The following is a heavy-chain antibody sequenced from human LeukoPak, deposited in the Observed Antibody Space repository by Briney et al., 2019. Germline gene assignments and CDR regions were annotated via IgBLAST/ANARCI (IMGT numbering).Heavy chain of an antibody. Sequence: GGSLRLSCAASGFTFSSYAMHWVRQAPGKGLEYVSGISSNGGSTYYADSVKGRFTISRDNSKNTLYLQMGSLRADDMAVYYCARDPGYGDYFGWYFDLWGRGTLVTVSS. D-gene: IGHD4-17*01. CDR3: ARDPGYGDYFGWYFDL. V-gene: IGHV3-64*02. CDR1: GFTFSSYA. CDR2: ISSNGGST. J-gene: IGHJ2*01.